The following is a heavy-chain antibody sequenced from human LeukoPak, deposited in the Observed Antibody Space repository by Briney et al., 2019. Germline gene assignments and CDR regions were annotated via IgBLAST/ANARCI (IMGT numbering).Heavy chain of an antibody. CDR3: ARGQDGGSYYFDY. CDR1: GYSFTTYW. Sequence: GESLQISCKASGYSFTTYWIGWVRQMPGKGLEWMGTIYPGDSDTRYSPSFQGQVTISVDKSISTAYLQWSSLKASDTAMYYCARGQDGGSYYFDYWGQGTLVTVPS. CDR2: IYPGDSDT. J-gene: IGHJ4*02. D-gene: IGHD3-16*01. V-gene: IGHV5-51*01.